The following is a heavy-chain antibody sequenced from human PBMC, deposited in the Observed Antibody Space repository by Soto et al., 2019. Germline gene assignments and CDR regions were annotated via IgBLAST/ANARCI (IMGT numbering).Heavy chain of an antibody. CDR2: IYPGDSDT. D-gene: IGHD3-16*02. CDR3: ARRRYYDYVWGSYRYPIYYGMDV. J-gene: IGHJ6*02. Sequence: GESLKISCKGSGYGFTSYWIGWVRQMPGKGLEWMGRIYPGDSDTRYSPSFQGQVTISADKSISTAYLQWSSLKASDTAMYYCARRRYYDYVWGSYRYPIYYGMDVWGQGTTVTVSS. V-gene: IGHV5-51*01. CDR1: GYGFTSYW.